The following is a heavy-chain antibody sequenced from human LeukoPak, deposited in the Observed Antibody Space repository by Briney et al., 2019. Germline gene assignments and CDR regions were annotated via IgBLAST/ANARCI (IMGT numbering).Heavy chain of an antibody. D-gene: IGHD3-10*01. Sequence: GSLRLSCAASGFTFSSYSMNWVRQAPGKGLEWVSSISSSSSYIYYADSVKGRYTISRDNAKNSLYLQMNSLRAEDTAVYYCARAWSAGSGNSAFDIWGQGTMVTVSS. J-gene: IGHJ3*02. CDR3: ARAWSAGSGNSAFDI. V-gene: IGHV3-21*01. CDR1: GFTFSSYS. CDR2: ISSSSSYI.